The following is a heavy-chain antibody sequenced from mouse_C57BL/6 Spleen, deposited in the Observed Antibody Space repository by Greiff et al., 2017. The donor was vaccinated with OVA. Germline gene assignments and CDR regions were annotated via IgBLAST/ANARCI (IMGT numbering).Heavy chain of an antibody. V-gene: IGHV1-80*01. J-gene: IGHJ2*01. CDR1: GYAFSSYW. Sequence: VQLQQFGAELVKPGASVKISCKASGYAFSSYWMNWVKQRPGKGLEWIGQIYPGDGDTNYNGKFKGKATLTADKSSSTAYMQLSSLTSEDSAVYFCARRDYDGVDFDDWGQGTTLTVSS. D-gene: IGHD2-4*01. CDR2: IYPGDGDT. CDR3: ARRDYDGVDFDD.